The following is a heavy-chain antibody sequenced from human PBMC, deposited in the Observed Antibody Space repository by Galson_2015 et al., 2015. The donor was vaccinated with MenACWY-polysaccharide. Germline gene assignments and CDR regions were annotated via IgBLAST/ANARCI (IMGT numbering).Heavy chain of an antibody. D-gene: IGHD5-18*01. CDR1: GYTFTTYD. CDR2: MNPNSGNA. CDR3: ARVVRRKYSYSDY. Sequence: SVKVSSKAPGYTFTTYDLNWVRQATGQGLEWMGWMNPNSGNAGYAQKFQGRLTMTRDTSTSTAYMELTSLRYEDTAVYYCARVVRRKYSYSDYWGQGTLVTVSS. V-gene: IGHV1-8*01. J-gene: IGHJ4*02.